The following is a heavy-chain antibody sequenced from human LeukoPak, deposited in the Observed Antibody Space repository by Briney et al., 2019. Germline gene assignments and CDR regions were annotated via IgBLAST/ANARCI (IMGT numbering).Heavy chain of an antibody. CDR2: INPNSGGT. CDR3: ARERAVAGKDYYYGMDV. V-gene: IGHV1-2*02. D-gene: IGHD6-19*01. J-gene: IGHJ6*02. Sequence: GASVTVSCKASGYTFTGYYMHWVRQAPGQGLEWMGWINPNSGGTNYAQKFQGRVTMTRDTSISTAYMELSRLISDDTAVYYCARERAVAGKDYYYGMDVWGQGTTVTVSS. CDR1: GYTFTGYY.